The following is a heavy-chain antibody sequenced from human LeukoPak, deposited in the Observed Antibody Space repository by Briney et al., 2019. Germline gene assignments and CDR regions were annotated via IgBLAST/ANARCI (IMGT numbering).Heavy chain of an antibody. CDR2: IYYSGST. J-gene: IGHJ4*02. V-gene: IGHV4-39*01. Sequence: SETLSLTCAVYGGSFSGYYWGWIRQPPGRGLEWIGSIYYSGSTYYNPSLKSRVTISVDTSKNQFSLKLSSVTAADTAVYYCARHVTYYGVPARVDYWGQGTLVTVSS. CDR1: GGSFSGYY. CDR3: ARHVTYYGVPARVDY. D-gene: IGHD3-10*01.